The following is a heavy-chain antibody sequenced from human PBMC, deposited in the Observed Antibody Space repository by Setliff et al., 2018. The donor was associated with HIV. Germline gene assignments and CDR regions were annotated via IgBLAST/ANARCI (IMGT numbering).Heavy chain of an antibody. CDR1: GGSISSSGYY. D-gene: IGHD1-1*01. CDR3: ARTKYDPSDAFDI. J-gene: IGHJ3*02. Sequence: LTCTVSGGSISSSGYYWGWIRQPPGKGLEWIGNIYYSGSTYYNPSLKSRVTISEDTSKNQFSLKVSSVTAADTAVYYCARTKYDPSDAFDIWGPGTMVTV. CDR2: IYYSGST. V-gene: IGHV4-39*07.